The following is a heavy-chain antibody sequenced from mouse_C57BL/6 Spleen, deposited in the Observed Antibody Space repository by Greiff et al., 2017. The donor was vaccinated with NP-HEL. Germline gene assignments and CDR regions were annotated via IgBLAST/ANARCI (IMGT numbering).Heavy chain of an antibody. J-gene: IGHJ4*01. CDR3: ARPYYYGRGMDY. CDR1: GFTFSSYG. D-gene: IGHD1-1*01. V-gene: IGHV5-6*01. CDR2: ISSGGSYT. Sequence: EVQLVESGGDLVKPGGSLKLSCAASGFTFSSYGMSWVRQTPDKRLEWVATISSGGSYTYYPDSVKGRFTISRDNAKNTLYLQMSSLKSEDTAMYYCARPYYYGRGMDYWGQGTSVTVSS.